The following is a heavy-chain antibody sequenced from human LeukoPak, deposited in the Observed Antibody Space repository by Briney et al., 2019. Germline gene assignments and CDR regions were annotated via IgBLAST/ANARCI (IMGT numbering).Heavy chain of an antibody. CDR1: GFTFSSYA. CDR3: AKEHPGYEWELLGWLPFDY. J-gene: IGHJ4*02. D-gene: IGHD1-26*01. CDR2: ISGSGGST. V-gene: IGHV3-23*01. Sequence: GGSLRLSCAASGFTFSSYAMSWVRQAPGKGLEWVSAISGSGGSTYYADSVKGRSTISRDNSKNTLYLQMNSLRAEDTAVYYCAKEHPGYEWELLGWLPFDYWGQGTLVTVSS.